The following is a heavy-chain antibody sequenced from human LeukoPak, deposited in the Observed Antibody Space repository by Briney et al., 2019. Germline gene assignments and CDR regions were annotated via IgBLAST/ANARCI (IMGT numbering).Heavy chain of an antibody. J-gene: IGHJ5*02. D-gene: IGHD1-1*01. V-gene: IGHV4-39*07. CDR3: ARESSGYINNWSYWFDP. Sequence: SETLSLTCTVSGGSISTSNYYWGWIRQPPGKGLEWIGSIFYSGSPYYNPSLKTRVTISVDTSKSQFSLKLTSVTAADTAVYYCARESSGYINNWSYWFDPWGQGTLVTVSS. CDR1: GGSISTSNYY. CDR2: IFYSGSP.